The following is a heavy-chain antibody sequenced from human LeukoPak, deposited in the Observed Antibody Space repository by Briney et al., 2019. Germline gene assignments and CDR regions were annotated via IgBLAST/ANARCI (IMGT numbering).Heavy chain of an antibody. CDR1: GYTFTGYY. J-gene: IGHJ4*02. V-gene: IGHV1-2*02. CDR3: ASYPRSIPTPPFDY. CDR2: INPNSGGT. Sequence: ASVKVSCKASGYTFTGYYMHWVRQAPGQGLEWMGWINPNSGGTNYAQKFQGRVTMTRDTSISTAYMELSRLRSDDTAVYFCASYPRSIPTPPFDYWGQGTLVTVSS. D-gene: IGHD2-21*01.